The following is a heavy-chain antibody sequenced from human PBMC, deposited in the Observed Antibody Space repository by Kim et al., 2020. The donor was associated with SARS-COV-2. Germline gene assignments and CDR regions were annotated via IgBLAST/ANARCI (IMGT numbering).Heavy chain of an antibody. CDR1: GFSLSTSGVG. J-gene: IGHJ5*02. D-gene: IGHD3-10*01. Sequence: SGPTLVNPTQTLTLTCTFSGFSLSTSGVGVGWIRQPPGKALEWLALIYWDDDKRYSPSLKSRLTITKDTSKNQVVLTMTNMDPVDTATYYCAHTSWGYYYSHEGFDPWGQGNLVTVSS. CDR2: IYWDDDK. V-gene: IGHV2-5*02. CDR3: AHTSWGYYYSHEGFDP.